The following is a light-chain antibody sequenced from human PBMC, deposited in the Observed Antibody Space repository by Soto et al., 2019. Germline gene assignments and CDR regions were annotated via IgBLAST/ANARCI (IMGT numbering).Light chain of an antibody. CDR2: DVN. J-gene: IGLJ1*01. CDR1: SSDVGGYNY. V-gene: IGLV2-14*01. Sequence: QSALTQPASVSGSPGQSITISCTGTSSDVGGYNYVSWYQQNPGKAPKLMIYDVNNRPSGVSYRFSGSKSGNTASLTISGLQAEDEADYYCSSYTSSSTRVFGPGIKVTVL. CDR3: SSYTSSSTRV.